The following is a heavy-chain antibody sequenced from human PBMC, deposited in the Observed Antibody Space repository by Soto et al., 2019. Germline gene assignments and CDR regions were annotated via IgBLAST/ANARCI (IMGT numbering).Heavy chain of an antibody. CDR1: GFTFSSYS. V-gene: IGHV3-21*01. D-gene: IGHD5-12*01. CDR2: ISSSSYI. J-gene: IGHJ6*03. Sequence: GGSLRLSCAASGFTFSSYSMNWVRQAPGKGLEWVSSISSSSYIYYADSVKGRFTISRDNAKNSLYLQMNSLRAEDTAVYYCAREVATIISWSYYMDVWGKGTTVTVSS. CDR3: AREVATIISWSYYMDV.